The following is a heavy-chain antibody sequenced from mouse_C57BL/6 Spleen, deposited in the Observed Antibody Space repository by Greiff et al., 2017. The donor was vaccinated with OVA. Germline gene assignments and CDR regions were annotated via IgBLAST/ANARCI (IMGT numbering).Heavy chain of an antibody. Sequence: QVQLKESGAELVRPGTSVKLSCKASGYTFTSYWMHWVKQRPGQGLEWIGVIDPSDSYIKYTQKFTGKATLTVDTYTSTAYMQLSSLTSDDTAVYYCSRRGSSVYLAYWGQGTLVTVSA. J-gene: IGHJ3*01. CDR3: SRRGSSVYLAY. V-gene: IGHV1-59*01. CDR2: IDPSDSYI. D-gene: IGHD3-2*02. CDR1: GYTFTSYW.